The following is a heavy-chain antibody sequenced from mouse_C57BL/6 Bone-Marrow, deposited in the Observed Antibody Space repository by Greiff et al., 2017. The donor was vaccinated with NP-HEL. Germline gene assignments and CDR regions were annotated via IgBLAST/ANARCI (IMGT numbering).Heavy chain of an antibody. Sequence: QVQLKQSGPELVRPGASVKISCKAPGYTFASHWMQWVRQRPGQGLEWIGEIFPGSGSIYYNEKFKGKATLTVDTSSSTAYMQLSSLTSEDSAVYFCARPQLRLAWFAYWGQGTLVTVSA. D-gene: IGHD3-2*02. J-gene: IGHJ3*01. CDR2: IFPGSGSI. CDR1: GYTFASHW. CDR3: ARPQLRLAWFAY. V-gene: IGHV1-56*01.